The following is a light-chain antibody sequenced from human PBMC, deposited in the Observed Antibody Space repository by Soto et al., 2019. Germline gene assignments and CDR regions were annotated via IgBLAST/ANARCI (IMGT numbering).Light chain of an antibody. CDR3: SSYTGSSTLDV. V-gene: IGLV2-14*03. CDR1: SSDVGGYNY. J-gene: IGLJ1*01. Sequence: QSALTQPASGSRSPGQSITISSTGTSSDVGGYNYVSWYQQHPGKAPKLMIYDVSNRPSGVSNRFSGSKSGNTASLTISGLQAEDEADYYCSSYTGSSTLDVFGTGTKVTVL. CDR2: DVS.